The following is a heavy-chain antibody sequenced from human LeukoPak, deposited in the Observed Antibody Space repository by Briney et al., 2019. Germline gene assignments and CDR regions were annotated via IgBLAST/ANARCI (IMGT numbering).Heavy chain of an antibody. V-gene: IGHV1-8*01. CDR1: GYTLTELS. D-gene: IGHD3-3*01. J-gene: IGHJ4*02. Sequence: ASVKVSCKVSGYTLTELSMHWVRQATGQGLEWMGWMNPNSGNTGYAQKFQGRVTMTRNTSISTAYMGLSSLRSEDTAVYYCVTTYYDFWSGYYFDYWGQGTLVTVSS. CDR2: MNPNSGNT. CDR3: VTTYYDFWSGYYFDY.